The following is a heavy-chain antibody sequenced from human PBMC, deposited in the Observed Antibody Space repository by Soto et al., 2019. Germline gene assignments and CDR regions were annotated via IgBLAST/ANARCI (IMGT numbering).Heavy chain of an antibody. CDR3: ARGGGSQTRYGMDV. D-gene: IGHD3-16*01. CDR1: GYTFTGYY. Sequence: ASVKVSCKASGYTFTGYYMHWVRQAPGQGLEWMGWINPNSGGTNYAQKFQGWVTMTRDTSISTAYMELSRLRSDDTAVYYCARGGGSQTRYGMDVWGQGTTVTVSS. CDR2: INPNSGGT. V-gene: IGHV1-2*04. J-gene: IGHJ6*02.